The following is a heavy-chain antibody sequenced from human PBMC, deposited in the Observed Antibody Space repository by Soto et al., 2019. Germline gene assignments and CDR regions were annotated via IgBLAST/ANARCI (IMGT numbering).Heavy chain of an antibody. CDR3: ARWGGGIDY. CDR1: GGSLSRYY. Sequence: SETLSLTCTVSGGSLSRYYWSWIRQPPGKGLEWIGYIYYSGSTTYNPSLKSRVTISVDTSKNQFSLRLSSVTAADTAVYYCARWGGGIDYWGQGTLVTVS. J-gene: IGHJ4*02. CDR2: IYYSGST. V-gene: IGHV4-59*01. D-gene: IGHD3-16*01.